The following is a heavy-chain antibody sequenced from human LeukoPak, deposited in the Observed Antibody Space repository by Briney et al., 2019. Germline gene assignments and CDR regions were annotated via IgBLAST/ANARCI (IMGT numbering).Heavy chain of an antibody. CDR2: MNPNSGNT. Sequence: GASVKVSCKASGYTFSNYCMHWVRQATGQGLEWMGWMNPNSGNTGYAQKFQGRVTMTRNTSISTAYMELSSLRSEDTAVYYCARVGQTYNDYGDYGHYYYYMDVWGKGTTVTISS. V-gene: IGHV1-8*02. CDR1: GYTFSNYC. J-gene: IGHJ6*03. CDR3: ARVGQTYNDYGDYGHYYYYMDV. D-gene: IGHD4-17*01.